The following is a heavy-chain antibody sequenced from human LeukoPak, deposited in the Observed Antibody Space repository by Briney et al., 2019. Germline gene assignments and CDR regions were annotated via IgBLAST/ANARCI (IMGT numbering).Heavy chain of an antibody. D-gene: IGHD6-13*01. CDR1: GYTLTELS. CDR3: ATDGAYGRDYQQLVPLN. J-gene: IGHJ4*02. Sequence: GASVTVSCKVSGYTLTELSMHWVRQAPGKGLEWMGGFDPEDGETIYAQKFQGRVTMTEDTSTDTAYMELSSLRSEDTAVYYCATDGAYGRDYQQLVPLNWGQGTLVTVSS. CDR2: FDPEDGET. V-gene: IGHV1-24*01.